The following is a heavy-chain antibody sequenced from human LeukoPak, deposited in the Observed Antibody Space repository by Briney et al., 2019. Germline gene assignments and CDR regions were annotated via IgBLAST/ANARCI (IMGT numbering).Heavy chain of an antibody. D-gene: IGHD5-12*01. J-gene: IGHJ4*02. Sequence: GGSLRLSCAASRFTFSSYSMNWVRQAPGKGLEWVSSISSSSSYIYYADSVKGRFTISRDNAKNSLYLQMNSLRAEDTAVYYCARRGVATTSFDYWGQGTLVTVSS. V-gene: IGHV3-21*01. CDR2: ISSSSSYI. CDR1: RFTFSSYS. CDR3: ARRGVATTSFDY.